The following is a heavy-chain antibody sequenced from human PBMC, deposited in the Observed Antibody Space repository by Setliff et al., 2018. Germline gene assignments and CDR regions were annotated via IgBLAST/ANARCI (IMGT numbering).Heavy chain of an antibody. CDR2: IYPRDSDT. V-gene: IGHV5-51*01. J-gene: IGHJ4*02. CDR3: ARSPLSGGADY. CDR1: GYSFTNYW. D-gene: IGHD1-26*01. Sequence: GESLKISCKGSGYSFTNYWIGWVRQMPGKGLEWMGIIYPRDSDTRYSPSFQGQVTISADKSISTVYLHWSSLKASDTAMYCCARSPLSGGADYWGQGTRVTVSS.